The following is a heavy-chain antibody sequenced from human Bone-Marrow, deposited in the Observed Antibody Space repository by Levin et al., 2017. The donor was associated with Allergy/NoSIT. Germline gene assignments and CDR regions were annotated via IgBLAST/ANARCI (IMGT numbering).Heavy chain of an antibody. CDR2: IDPSDAYT. V-gene: IGHV5-10-1*01. Sequence: GESLKISCKGSGYSFTSYWISWVRQMPGKGLEWMGRIDPSDAYTNYSPAFQGHVTISADTSINTAYLQWSSLKSSDTAMYDCARRLSSGWYSVDYWGQGTLVTVSS. D-gene: IGHD6-19*01. CDR1: GYSFTSYW. J-gene: IGHJ4*02. CDR3: ARRLSSGWYSVDY.